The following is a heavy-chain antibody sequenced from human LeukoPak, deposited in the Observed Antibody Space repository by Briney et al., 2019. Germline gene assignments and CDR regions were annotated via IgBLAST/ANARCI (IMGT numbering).Heavy chain of an antibody. D-gene: IGHD6-13*01. CDR3: AKDLRAAAADY. CDR2: ISGSGGNT. V-gene: IGHV3-23*01. CDR1: GFTFSSYG. Sequence: GGSLRLSCAASGFTFSSYGMTWVRQAPGKGLEWVSAISGSGGNTYYADSVKGRFTISRDNSKNTVYLQMKSLRAEDTAVYYCAKDLRAAAADYWGQGTLVTVSP. J-gene: IGHJ4*02.